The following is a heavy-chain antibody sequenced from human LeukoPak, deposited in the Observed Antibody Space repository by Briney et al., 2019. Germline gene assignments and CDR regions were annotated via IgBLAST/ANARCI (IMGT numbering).Heavy chain of an antibody. CDR2: INHSGST. J-gene: IGHJ4*02. D-gene: IGHD2-8*02. V-gene: IGHV4-34*01. Sequence: SETLSLTCAVYGGSFSGYYWSWIRQPPGKGLGWIGEINHSGSTNYNPSLKSRVTISVDTSKNQFSLKLSSVTAADTAVYYCARVAVYPFDYWGQGTLVTVSS. CDR3: ARVAVYPFDY. CDR1: GGSFSGYY.